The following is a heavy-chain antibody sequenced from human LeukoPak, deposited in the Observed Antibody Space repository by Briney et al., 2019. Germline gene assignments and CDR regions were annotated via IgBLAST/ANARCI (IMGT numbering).Heavy chain of an antibody. CDR1: GGSISSSSYY. CDR2: IYYSGST. Sequence: PSETLSLTCTVSGGSISSSSYYWGWIRQPPGKGLEWIGSIYYSGSTYYNPSLKSRVTISVDTSKNQFSLKLSSVTAADTAVYYCARRGYDFWSGYYNGFLEPDAFDIWGRGTMVTVSS. V-gene: IGHV4-39*01. J-gene: IGHJ3*02. D-gene: IGHD3-3*01. CDR3: ARRGYDFWSGYYNGFLEPDAFDI.